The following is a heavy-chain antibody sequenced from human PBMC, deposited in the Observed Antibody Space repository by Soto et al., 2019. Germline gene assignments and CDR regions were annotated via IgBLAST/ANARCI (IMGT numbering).Heavy chain of an antibody. CDR1: GFTFSDAW. V-gene: IGHV3-15*01. D-gene: IGHD2-21*02. CDR3: TALYCGGDCYSVWTDY. CDR2: IKSKTDGGTT. Sequence: EVQLVESGGGLVKPGGSLRLSCAASGFTFSDAWMSWVRQAPGKGLEWVGRIKSKTDGGTTDYAAPVKGSFTISRDDSKNTLYLQMNSLKTEDTAVYYCTALYCGGDCYSVWTDYWCQGPLVTVSS. J-gene: IGHJ4*02.